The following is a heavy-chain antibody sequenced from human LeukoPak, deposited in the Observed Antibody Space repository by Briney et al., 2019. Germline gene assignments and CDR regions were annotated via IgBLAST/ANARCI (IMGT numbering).Heavy chain of an antibody. CDR2: IYPGDSDT. Sequence: GESLKISCKGSGYSFTTYWIAWVRQMPGKGLEWMGIIYPGDSDTRYSPSFQGQVTISADKSISTAFLQWSSLKASDTAMYYCARQQVAYYYYYGMDVWGEGTTVTVSS. J-gene: IGHJ6*04. CDR1: GYSFTTYW. V-gene: IGHV5-51*01. D-gene: IGHD2-15*01. CDR3: ARQQVAYYYYYGMDV.